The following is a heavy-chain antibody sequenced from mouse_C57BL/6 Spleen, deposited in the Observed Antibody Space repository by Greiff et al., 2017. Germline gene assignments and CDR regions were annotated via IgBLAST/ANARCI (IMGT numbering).Heavy chain of an antibody. J-gene: IGHJ2*01. CDR1: GFSFNTYA. CDR2: IRSKSNNYAT. CDR3: VRESSSFDY. D-gene: IGHD1-3*01. Sequence: EAGGGLVQPKGSLKLSCAASGFSFNTYAMNWVRQAPGKGLEWVARIRSKSNNYATYYADSVKDRFTISRDDSESMLYLQMNNLKTEDTAMYYCVRESSSFDYWGQGTTLTVSS. V-gene: IGHV10-1*01.